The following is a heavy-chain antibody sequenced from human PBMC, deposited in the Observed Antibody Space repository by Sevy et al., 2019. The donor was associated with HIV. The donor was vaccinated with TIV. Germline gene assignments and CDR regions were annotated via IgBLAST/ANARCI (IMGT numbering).Heavy chain of an antibody. CDR1: GFTSNNFW. D-gene: IGHD3-16*01. CDR3: ARDVGGGYFDY. Sequence: GGSLRLSCVASGFTSNNFWMAWVRQAPGKGLEWFANIKPDGSESNHVGSVKGRFTISRDNAKNSLYLQMNSLTAEDTAVYYCARDVGGGYFDYWGQGTLVTVSS. CDR2: IKPDGSES. V-gene: IGHV3-7*03. J-gene: IGHJ4*01.